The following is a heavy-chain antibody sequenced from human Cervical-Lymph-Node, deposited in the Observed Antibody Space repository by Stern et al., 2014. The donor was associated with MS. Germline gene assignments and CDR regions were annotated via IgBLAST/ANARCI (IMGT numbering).Heavy chain of an antibody. CDR3: ARGGIVIVLGGDHYVMDV. Sequence: QLQLQESGPGLVKPSQTLSLTCTVSGGSISSGDYYWSWIRQPPGKDLEWIGYIYNTGSTYYHQSLQSRANLSVDTCKNQISLKLRSLTAADPAVYYCARGGIVIVLGGDHYVMDVWGQGTTVTVSS. V-gene: IGHV4-30-4*01. J-gene: IGHJ6*02. CDR1: GGSISSGDYY. CDR2: IYNTGST. D-gene: IGHD2/OR15-2a*01.